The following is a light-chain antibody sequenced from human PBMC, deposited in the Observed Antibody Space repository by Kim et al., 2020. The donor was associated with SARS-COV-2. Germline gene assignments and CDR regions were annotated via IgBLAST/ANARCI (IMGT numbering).Light chain of an antibody. CDR1: KIGSKS. V-gene: IGLV3-21*04. CDR3: QVWDSYSDHVV. CDR2: YDS. Sequence: PGKTARITWAGKKIGSKSVHWYQQQPGQAPVLVIYYDSDRPSGIPERFSGSNSGNTATLTISRVEAGDEADYYCQVWDSYSDHVVFGGGTQLTVL. J-gene: IGLJ2*01.